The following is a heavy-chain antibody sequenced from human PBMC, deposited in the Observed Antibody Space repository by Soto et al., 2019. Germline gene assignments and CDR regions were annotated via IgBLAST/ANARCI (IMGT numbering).Heavy chain of an antibody. J-gene: IGHJ4*02. CDR1: GGSFSGYY. CDR3: ARAASASYCSSTSCYFDY. Sequence: QVQLQQWGAGLLKPSETLSLTCAVYGGSFSGYYWSWIRQPPGKGLEWIGEINHSGSTNYNPSLKSRVTISVDTSKNQFSLKLSSVTAADTAVYYCARAASASYCSSTSCYFDYWGQGTLVTVSS. V-gene: IGHV4-34*01. CDR2: INHSGST. D-gene: IGHD2-2*01.